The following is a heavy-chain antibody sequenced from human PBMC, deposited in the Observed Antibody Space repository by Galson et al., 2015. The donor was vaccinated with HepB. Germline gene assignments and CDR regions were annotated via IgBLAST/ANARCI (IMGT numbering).Heavy chain of an antibody. D-gene: IGHD3-10*01. Sequence: PALVKPTQTLTLTCTFSGFSLSTSGMCVSWIRQPPGKALEWLALIDWDDDKYYSTSLKTRLTISKDASKNQVVLTMTNMDPVDTATYYCARITMVRGVHTTFDYWGQGTLVTVSS. V-gene: IGHV2-70*01. CDR3: ARITMVRGVHTTFDY. CDR1: GFSLSTSGMC. J-gene: IGHJ4*02. CDR2: IDWDDDK.